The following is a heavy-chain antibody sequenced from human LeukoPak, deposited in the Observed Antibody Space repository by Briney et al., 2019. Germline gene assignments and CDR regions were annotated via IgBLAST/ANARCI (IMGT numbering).Heavy chain of an antibody. D-gene: IGHD5-12*01. CDR2: IYYSGST. Sequence: SETLSLTCTVSGGSISSSSYYWGWIRQPPGKGLEWIGSIYYSGSTYYNPSLKSRVTISVDTSKNHFSLKLSSVTAADTAVYYCARKYSGYDLSYFDYWGQGTLVTGSS. CDR3: ARKYSGYDLSYFDY. CDR1: GGSISSSSYY. J-gene: IGHJ4*02. V-gene: IGHV4-39*01.